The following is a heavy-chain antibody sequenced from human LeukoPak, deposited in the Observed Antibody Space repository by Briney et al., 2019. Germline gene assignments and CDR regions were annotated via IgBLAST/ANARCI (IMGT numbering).Heavy chain of an antibody. V-gene: IGHV3-23*01. J-gene: IGHJ4*02. CDR2: ISGSGGST. CDR3: AKDQKQLAYFDY. CDR1: GFTVSNNY. Sequence: GGSLRLSCAASGFTVSNNYMSWVRQAPGKGLEWVSAISGSGGSTYYADSVKGRFTISRDNSKNTLYLQMNSLRAEDTAVYYCAKDQKQLAYFDYWGQGTLVTVSS. D-gene: IGHD6-13*01.